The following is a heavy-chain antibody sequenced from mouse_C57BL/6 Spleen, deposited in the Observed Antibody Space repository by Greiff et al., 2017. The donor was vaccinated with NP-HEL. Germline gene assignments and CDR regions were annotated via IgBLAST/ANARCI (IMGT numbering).Heavy chain of an antibody. CDR1: GFTFSDYG. J-gene: IGHJ1*03. V-gene: IGHV5-15*01. Sequence: EVKLMESGGGLVQPGGSLKLSCAASGFTFSDYGMAWVRQAPRKGPEWVAFISNLAYSIYYADTVTGRFTISRENAKNTLYLEMSSLRSEDTALYYCARLGQDWYFDVWGTGTTVTVSS. CDR2: ISNLAYSI. D-gene: IGHD3-3*01. CDR3: ARLGQDWYFDV.